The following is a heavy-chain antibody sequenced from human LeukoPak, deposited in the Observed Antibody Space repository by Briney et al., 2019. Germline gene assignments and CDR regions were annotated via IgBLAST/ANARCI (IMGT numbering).Heavy chain of an antibody. V-gene: IGHV3-23*01. D-gene: IGHD6-13*01. Sequence: GGSLRLSCAASGFTFTNYAMSWVRQAPGKGLEWVSVISASGGTTYSADSVKGRFTVSRDKSKNTLYLQMNSLRAEDTAVYYCAKDLLPGYSSSLGAFDIWGQGTMVTVSS. J-gene: IGHJ3*02. CDR1: GFTFTNYA. CDR3: AKDLLPGYSSSLGAFDI. CDR2: ISASGGTT.